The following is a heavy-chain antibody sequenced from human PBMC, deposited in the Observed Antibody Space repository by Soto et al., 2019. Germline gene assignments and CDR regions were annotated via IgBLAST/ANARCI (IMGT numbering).Heavy chain of an antibody. CDR3: EKVLVVVVPAAMLETYYFDY. V-gene: IGHV3-23*01. CDR2: ISGSGGIT. CDR1: GFTFSSYA. D-gene: IGHD2-2*01. J-gene: IGHJ4*02. Sequence: EVQLLESGGGLVQPGGSLRLSCAASGFTFSSYAMSWVRQAPGKGLEWVSAISGSGGITYYADSVKGRFTISRDNSKKSLYLHKNRLRAEDTAVYYCEKVLVVVVPAAMLETYYFDYWGQGTLVTVSS.